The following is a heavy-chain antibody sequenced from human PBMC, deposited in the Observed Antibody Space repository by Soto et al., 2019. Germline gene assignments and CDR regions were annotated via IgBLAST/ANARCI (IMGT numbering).Heavy chain of an antibody. CDR3: AKGSSSSRTYYFDH. CDR1: GYTFTSNY. J-gene: IGHJ4*02. CDR2: INPSGGST. Sequence: PAKLTCKASGYTFTSNYLHSPRQSPGQGLEWMGIINPSGGSTSYAQKFQGRVTMTRDTSTSTVYMELSSLRSEDTAVYYCAKGSSSSRTYYFDHWGEGMLVTVSS. V-gene: IGHV1-46*01. D-gene: IGHD6-19*01.